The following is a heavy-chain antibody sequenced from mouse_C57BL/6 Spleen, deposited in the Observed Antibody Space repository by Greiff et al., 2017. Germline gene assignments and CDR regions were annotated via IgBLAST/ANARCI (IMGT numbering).Heavy chain of an antibody. V-gene: IGHV1-67*01. D-gene: IGHD3-1*01. CDR3: ARRAGFFAY. J-gene: IGHJ3*01. CDR2: ISTYYGDA. CDR1: GYTFTDYA. Sequence: QVQLQQSGPELVRPGVSVKISCKGSGYTFTDYAMHWVKQSHAKSLEWIGVISTYYGDASYNQKFKDKAKMTVDKSSSTAYMELARLTSEDSAVYYCARRAGFFAYWGQGTLVTVSA.